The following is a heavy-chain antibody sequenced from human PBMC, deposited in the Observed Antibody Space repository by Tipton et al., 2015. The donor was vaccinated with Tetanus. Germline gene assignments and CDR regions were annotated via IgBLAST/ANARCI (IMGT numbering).Heavy chain of an antibody. J-gene: IGHJ4*02. Sequence: QLVQSGAEVKKPGASVKVSCKASGYTFTSYGISWVRQAPGQGLEWMGWISASNGNTNNAQKLQGRVTMTTDTSTSTAYMELRSLGSDERAGYYCARGGYESGGYGNFGYWGQGTLVTVSS. CDR1: GYTFTSYG. CDR3: ARGGYESGGYGNFGY. CDR2: ISASNGNT. V-gene: IGHV1-18*01. D-gene: IGHD3-22*01.